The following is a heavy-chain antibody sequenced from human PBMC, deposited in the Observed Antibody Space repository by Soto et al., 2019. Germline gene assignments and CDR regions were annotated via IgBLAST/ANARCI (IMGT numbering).Heavy chain of an antibody. Sequence: GGSLRLSCAASGFTFSSYAMHWVRQAPGKGLEWVAVISYDGSNKYYADSVKGRFTISRDNSKNTLYLQMNSLRAEDTAVYYCARDGGYYDSSFDYWGQGTLVTVS. V-gene: IGHV3-30-3*01. D-gene: IGHD3-22*01. CDR1: GFTFSSYA. CDR3: ARDGGYYDSSFDY. CDR2: ISYDGSNK. J-gene: IGHJ4*02.